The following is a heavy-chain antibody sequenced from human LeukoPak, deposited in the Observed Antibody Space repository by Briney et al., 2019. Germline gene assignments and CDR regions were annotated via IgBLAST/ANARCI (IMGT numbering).Heavy chain of an antibody. Sequence: PGGSLRLSCAASGFTFSSYAMSWVRQAPGNGLEWVSAISGSGGSTYYADSVKGRFTISRDNSKNTLYLQMNSLRAEDTAVYYCAKDSDYWSGYWVGNWFDPWGQGTLVTVSS. D-gene: IGHD3-3*01. J-gene: IGHJ5*02. CDR2: ISGSGGST. V-gene: IGHV3-23*01. CDR3: AKDSDYWSGYWVGNWFDP. CDR1: GFTFSSYA.